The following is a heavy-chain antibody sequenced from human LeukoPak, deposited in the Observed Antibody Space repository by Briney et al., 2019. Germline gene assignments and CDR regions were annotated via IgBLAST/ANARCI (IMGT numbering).Heavy chain of an antibody. V-gene: IGHV3-74*01. J-gene: IGHJ4*02. D-gene: IGHD5-18*01. Sequence: GGSLRLSCAASGFTFSSYWMHWVRQAPGKGLVWVSRINGDGSSTAYADSVKGRFTISRDNSKNTLYLQMNSLRPEDTSVYYCARDGGYSYKFDYWGQGTLVTVSS. CDR2: INGDGSST. CDR1: GFTFSSYW. CDR3: ARDGGYSYKFDY.